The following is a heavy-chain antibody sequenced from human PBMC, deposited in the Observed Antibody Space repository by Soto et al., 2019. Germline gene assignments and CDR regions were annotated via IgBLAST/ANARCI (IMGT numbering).Heavy chain of an antibody. D-gene: IGHD3-3*01. J-gene: IGHJ6*03. CDR1: GGSFSGYY. Sequence: SETLSLTCAVYGGSFSGYYWSWIRQPPGKGLEWIGEINHSGSTNYNPSLKSRVTISVDTSKNQFSLKLSSVTAADTAVYYCARAYYDFWSGYNNGYYYYMDVWGKGTTVTVSS. CDR2: INHSGST. CDR3: ARAYYDFWSGYNNGYYYYMDV. V-gene: IGHV4-34*01.